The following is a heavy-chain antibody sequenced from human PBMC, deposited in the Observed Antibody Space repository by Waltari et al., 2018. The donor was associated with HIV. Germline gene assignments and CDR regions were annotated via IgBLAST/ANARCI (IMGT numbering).Heavy chain of an antibody. CDR2: IGPSGYPL. V-gene: IGHV3-11*04. J-gene: IGHJ2*01. CDR3: VRPAKDDSGHYPALWYFDI. Sequence: GESGGGLIKPGESLTVSCVASGFTFSDYYMAWVRQSPGKRLEWISYIGPSGYPLNYAESLKGRITLTRDNSKKSISLQMDSLTVDDSAVYYCVRPAKDDSGHYPALWYFDIWGRGTLVSVSS. CDR1: GFTFSDYY. D-gene: IGHD6-25*01.